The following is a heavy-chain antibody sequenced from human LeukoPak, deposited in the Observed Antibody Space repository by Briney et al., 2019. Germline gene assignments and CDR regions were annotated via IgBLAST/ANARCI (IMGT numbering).Heavy chain of an antibody. Sequence: GGSLRLSCAASGFTFSSYSMNWVRQAPGKGLEWVSSISSSSSYIYYADSVKGRFTISRDNAKNSLYLQMNSRRAEDTAVYYCARKGIAVAGADYYYGMDVWGQGTTVTVSS. CDR3: ARKGIAVAGADYYYGMDV. V-gene: IGHV3-21*01. CDR2: ISSSSSYI. D-gene: IGHD6-19*01. CDR1: GFTFSSYS. J-gene: IGHJ6*02.